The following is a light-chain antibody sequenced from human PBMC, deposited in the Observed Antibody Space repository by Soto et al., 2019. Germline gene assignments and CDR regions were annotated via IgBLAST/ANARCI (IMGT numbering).Light chain of an antibody. CDR3: MQGLQSPPT. V-gene: IGKV2-28*01. J-gene: IGKJ1*01. CDR2: WGS. Sequence: DIVMTQSPLSLPVTPGEPAPISSRLSQGPLLSMGSNNLDCYLQKPGQSPQLLIYWGSNRASGVPDRFSGSGSGTDFTLKINRVEAEDVGVYFCMQGLQSPPTFGQGTKVEIK. CDR1: QGPLLSMGSNN.